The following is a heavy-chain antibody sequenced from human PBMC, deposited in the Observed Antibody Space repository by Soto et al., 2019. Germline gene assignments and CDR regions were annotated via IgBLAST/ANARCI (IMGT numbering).Heavy chain of an antibody. CDR2: TIPVFNTA. V-gene: IGHV1-69*06. CDR1: GGTLSDHG. CDR3: ARGVYGSGNYYTGPSAFDI. J-gene: IGHJ3*02. D-gene: IGHD3-10*01. Sequence: QVQLEQSGAEVKKPGSSVKISCKASGGTLSDHGVSWLRQAPGQGLEWVGGTIPVFNTANYAPKFQGRVTIAAEKSTNIAYMELASLRSDDTAFYYCARGVYGSGNYYTGPSAFDIWGQGTLVIVSS.